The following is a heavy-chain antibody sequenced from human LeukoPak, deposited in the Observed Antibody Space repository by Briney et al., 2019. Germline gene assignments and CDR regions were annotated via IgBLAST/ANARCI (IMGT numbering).Heavy chain of an antibody. CDR2: IIPIFGTA. CDR1: GGTFSSYA. Sequence: ASVKVSCKASGGTFSSYAISWVRQAPGQGLEWMGRIIPIFGTANYAQKFQGRVTITTDESTSTAYMELSSPRSEDTAVYYCARDNDIVVVVAARDWYFDLWGRGTLVTVSS. V-gene: IGHV1-69*05. D-gene: IGHD2-15*01. J-gene: IGHJ2*01. CDR3: ARDNDIVVVVAARDWYFDL.